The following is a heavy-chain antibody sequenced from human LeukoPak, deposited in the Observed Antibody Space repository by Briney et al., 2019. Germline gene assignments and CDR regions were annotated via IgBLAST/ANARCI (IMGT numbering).Heavy chain of an antibody. J-gene: IGHJ4*02. D-gene: IGHD6-6*01. CDR1: GFTFSSYG. CDR3: AKRVPYTSSSVYFDY. CDR2: ISDDGRCT. V-gene: IGHV3-23*01. Sequence: GGSLRLSCAASGFTFSSYGMSWVRQAPGKGLEWVSSISDDGRCTYYADSVKGRFTISKDNSKNTMYLQMNNLRAEDTAIYYCAKRVPYTSSSVYFDYWGQGTLVTVSS.